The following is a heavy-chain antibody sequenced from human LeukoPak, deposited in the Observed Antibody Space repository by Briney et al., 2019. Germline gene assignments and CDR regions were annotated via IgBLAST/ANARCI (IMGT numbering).Heavy chain of an antibody. J-gene: IGHJ4*02. CDR1: GGSISSYY. V-gene: IGHV4-59*01. D-gene: IGHD3-9*01. CDR3: ARGGDYYDILTGYYDFDY. CDR2: IYYSGST. Sequence: PSETLSLTCTVSGGSISSYYWSWIRQPPGKGLEWIGYIYYSGSTNYNPSLKSRVTISVDTSKNQFSLKLSSVTAADTAVYYCARGGDYYDILTGYYDFDYWGQGTLVTVSS.